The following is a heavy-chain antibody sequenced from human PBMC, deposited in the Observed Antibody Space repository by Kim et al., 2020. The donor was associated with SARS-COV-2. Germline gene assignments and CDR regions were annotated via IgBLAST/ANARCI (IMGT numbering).Heavy chain of an antibody. CDR2: IYTSGST. CDR3: ASSGYSYGYGLDV. J-gene: IGHJ6*02. CDR1: GGSISSYY. V-gene: IGHV4-4*07. D-gene: IGHD5-18*01. Sequence: SXTLSLTCTVSGGSISSYYWSWIRQPAGXGXEWIGRIYTSGSTNYNPSLKSRVTMSVDTSKNQFSLKLSSVTTADTAVYYCASSGYSYGYGLDVLGQGT.